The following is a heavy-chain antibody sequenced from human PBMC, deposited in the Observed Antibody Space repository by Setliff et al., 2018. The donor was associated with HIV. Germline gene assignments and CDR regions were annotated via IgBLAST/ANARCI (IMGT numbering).Heavy chain of an antibody. D-gene: IGHD5-12*01. Sequence: SVKVSCKASGGTFSSYAISWVRQAPGQGLEWMGGIIPIFGTANYAQKFQGRVTITADESTSTAYMELSRLTSDDTAVYYCARGSTTTNYYYNYMDVWGKGTTVTVSS. V-gene: IGHV1-69*13. CDR1: GGTFSSYA. J-gene: IGHJ6*03. CDR3: ARGSTTTNYYYNYMDV. CDR2: IIPIFGTA.